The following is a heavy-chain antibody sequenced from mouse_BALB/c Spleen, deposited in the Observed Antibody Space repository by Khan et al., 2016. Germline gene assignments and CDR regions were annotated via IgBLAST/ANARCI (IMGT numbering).Heavy chain of an antibody. CDR2: ISYSGST. CDR3: TRYYYGSAYFDY. V-gene: IGHV3-2*02. J-gene: IGHJ2*01. Sequence: EVQLQESGPGLVKPSQSLSLTCTVTGYSITSDYAWNWIRQFPGNKLEWMGYISYSGSTSYNPSLKSRISITRDTSKNKFYLQVNPVTTEDNATYYCTRYYYGSAYFDYWGQGTTLTVSS. CDR1: GYSITSDYA. D-gene: IGHD1-1*01.